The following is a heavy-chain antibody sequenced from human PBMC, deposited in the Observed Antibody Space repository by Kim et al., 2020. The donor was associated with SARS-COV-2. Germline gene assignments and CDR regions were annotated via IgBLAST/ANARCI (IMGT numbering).Heavy chain of an antibody. J-gene: IGHJ5*02. V-gene: IGHV3-23*01. D-gene: IGHD1-26*01. Sequence: TYYAGYVKGRFTISRDNSNNTLYLQMNSLRAEDTAVYYCAKDWDRTWFDPWGQGTLVTVSS. CDR2: T. CDR3: AKDWDRTWFDP.